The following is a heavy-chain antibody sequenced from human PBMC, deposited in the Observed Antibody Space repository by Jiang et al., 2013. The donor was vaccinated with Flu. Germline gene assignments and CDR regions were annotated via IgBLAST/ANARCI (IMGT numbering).Heavy chain of an antibody. CDR2: AFHRGLT. CDR1: HDSITGNF. Sequence: LLKPSETLSLTCAVSHDSITGNFWSWLRQSPGKGLEWIGYAFHRGLTTYNPSLKSRVAISVDTSKNQFSLRLTSVTAADTAVYYCAKYNSSYYRSFDSWGQGTLVSVSS. CDR3: AKYNSSYYRSFDS. J-gene: IGHJ4*02. D-gene: IGHD3-22*01. V-gene: IGHV4-59*08.